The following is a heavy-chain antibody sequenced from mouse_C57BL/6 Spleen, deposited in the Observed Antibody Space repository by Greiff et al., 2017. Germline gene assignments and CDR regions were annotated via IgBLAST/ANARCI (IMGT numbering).Heavy chain of an antibody. V-gene: IGHV3-6*01. CDR3: TRGYYGNFWYFDV. CDR1: GYSITSGYY. CDR2: ISYDGSN. D-gene: IGHD2-1*01. Sequence: EVQLMESGPGLVKPSQSLSLTCSVTGYSITSGYYWNWIRQFPGNKLEWMGYISYDGSNNYNPSLKNRISITRDTSKNQFFLKLNSITTEDTATYYCTRGYYGNFWYFDVWGTGTTVTVSS. J-gene: IGHJ1*03.